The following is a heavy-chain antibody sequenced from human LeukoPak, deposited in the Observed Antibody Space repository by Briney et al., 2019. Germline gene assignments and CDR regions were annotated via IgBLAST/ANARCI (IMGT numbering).Heavy chain of an antibody. J-gene: IGHJ4*02. D-gene: IGHD3-22*01. Sequence: GRSLRLSCAASGFTFSSYGMNWVRQAPGKGLEWVAVISYDGSNKYYADSVKGRFTISRDNSKNTLFVQMSSLGAEDTAVYYCARGEYYSDTSSYFDYWRQGTLVTVSS. V-gene: IGHV3-30*03. CDR2: ISYDGSNK. CDR1: GFTFSSYG. CDR3: ARGEYYSDTSSYFDY.